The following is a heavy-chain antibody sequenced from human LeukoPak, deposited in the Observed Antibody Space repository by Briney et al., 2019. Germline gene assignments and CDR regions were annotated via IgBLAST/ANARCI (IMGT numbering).Heavy chain of an antibody. CDR1: GGSISSSSYY. J-gene: IGHJ5*02. CDR2: IYSSGST. CDR3: AREVYSSSSDWFDP. V-gene: IGHV4-39*07. Sequence: SETLSLTCSVSGGSISSSSYYWGWIRQPPGKGLEWIGSIYSSGSTYYNPSLESRVTISVDTSKNQFSLKLSSVTAADTAVYYCAREVYSSSSDWFDPWGQGTLVTVSS. D-gene: IGHD6-6*01.